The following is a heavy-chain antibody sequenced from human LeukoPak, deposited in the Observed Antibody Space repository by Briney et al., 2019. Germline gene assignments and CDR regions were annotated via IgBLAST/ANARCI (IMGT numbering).Heavy chain of an antibody. CDR1: GFTFSSYS. CDR3: AREVAAAPNWFDP. J-gene: IGHJ5*02. Sequence: GGSLRLSCAASGFTFSSYSMNWVRQAPGKGLEWVSSISSSSSYIYYADSVKGRFTISRDNAENSLYLQMNSLRAEDTAVYYCAREVAAAPNWFDPWGQGTLVTVSS. V-gene: IGHV3-21*01. D-gene: IGHD2-15*01. CDR2: ISSSSSYI.